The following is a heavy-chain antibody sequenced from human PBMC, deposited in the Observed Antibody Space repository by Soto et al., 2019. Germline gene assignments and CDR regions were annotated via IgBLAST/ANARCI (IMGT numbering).Heavy chain of an antibody. CDR2: FNPYTGGT. CDR1: GTTLTASY. Sequence: QVQLLNPGPKVKGPGASWRFSGRAPGTTLTASYAFWLGQPLGQEPDGLGWFNPYTGGTNYAQKFQGRVTMTRDTSISTAYMELSKLISDDTAVYYCATQFHHCGGDCYRGPYFGMDVWGQGTTVTVSS. J-gene: IGHJ6*02. CDR3: ATQFHHCGGDCYRGPYFGMDV. V-gene: IGHV1-2*02. D-gene: IGHD2-21*02.